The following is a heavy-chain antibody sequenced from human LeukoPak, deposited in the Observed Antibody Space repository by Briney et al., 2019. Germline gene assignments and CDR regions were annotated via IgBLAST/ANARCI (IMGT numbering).Heavy chain of an antibody. J-gene: IGHJ4*02. D-gene: IGHD1-26*01. Sequence: PSETLSLTCTVSGGSISSGDYYWSWIRQPPGKGLEWIGYIYYSGSTYYNPSLKSRVTISVDTSKNQFSLKLSSVTAADTAVYYCARRGVGAPFDYWGQGTLVTVSS. V-gene: IGHV4-30-4*01. CDR3: ARRGVGAPFDY. CDR2: IYYSGST. CDR1: GGSISSGDYY.